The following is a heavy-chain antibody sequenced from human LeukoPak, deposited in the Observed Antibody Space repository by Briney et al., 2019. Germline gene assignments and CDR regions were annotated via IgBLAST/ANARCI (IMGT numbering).Heavy chain of an antibody. CDR2: SGNAGDT. J-gene: IGHJ4*02. CDR3: AKKTPGNYPYDY. Sequence: GGSLRLSCAASGFTFDVSAMNWVRQAPGKGLEWVSASGNAGDTYYADSVKGRFTISRDNSKKMLFLQMTSLRAEVTAVYYCAKKTPGNYPYDYWGQGNLVTVSP. D-gene: IGHD3-22*01. V-gene: IGHV3-23*01. CDR1: GFTFDVSA.